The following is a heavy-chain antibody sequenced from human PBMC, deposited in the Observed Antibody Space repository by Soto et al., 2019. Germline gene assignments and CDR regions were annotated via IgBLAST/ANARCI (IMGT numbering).Heavy chain of an antibody. D-gene: IGHD3-3*01. Sequence: EVQLLESGGGLVQPGGSPRLSCAASGFTFSMFAMTWVRQAPGKGLEWVSAISGSGERTYYADSVKGRFTISRDNSENTLSLQMIDLRAEDTAVDFCANEGAWRLNYYFYLIDVWSKGTTVTVSS. CDR1: GFTFSMFA. J-gene: IGHJ6*03. CDR3: ANEGAWRLNYYFYLIDV. V-gene: IGHV3-23*01. CDR2: ISGSGERT.